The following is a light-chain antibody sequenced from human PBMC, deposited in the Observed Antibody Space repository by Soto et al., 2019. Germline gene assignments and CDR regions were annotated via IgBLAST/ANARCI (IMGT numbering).Light chain of an antibody. CDR1: GSNIGAGYD. CDR3: QSYDSSLSGYV. V-gene: IGLV1-40*01. CDR2: GYS. Sequence: QSVLTQPPSVSGAPGQRVTISCTGSGSNIGAGYDVHWYQQFPGTAPTLLIFGYSYRPPGVPDRFSGSKSGTSASLAITGLKALDEADYYCQSYDSSLSGYVFGTGTKVTVL. J-gene: IGLJ1*01.